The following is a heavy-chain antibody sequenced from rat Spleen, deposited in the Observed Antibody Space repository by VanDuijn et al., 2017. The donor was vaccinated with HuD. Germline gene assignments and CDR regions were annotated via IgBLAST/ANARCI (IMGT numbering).Heavy chain of an antibody. CDR1: GFTFSNYY. Sequence: EVQLVESGGGLVQPGRSLKLSCAASGFTFSNYYMAWVRQAPTKGLEWVAYISTGGGSTYYRDSVKGRFTFSRENAKNTLYLQMDSLRSEDTATYYCTTSTYDWFVYWGQGTLVTVSS. V-gene: IGHV5-27*01. D-gene: IGHD2-1*01. CDR2: ISTGGGST. CDR3: TTSTYDWFVY. J-gene: IGHJ3*01.